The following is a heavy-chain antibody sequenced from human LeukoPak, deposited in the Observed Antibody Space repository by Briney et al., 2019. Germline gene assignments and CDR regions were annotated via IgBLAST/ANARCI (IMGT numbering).Heavy chain of an antibody. V-gene: IGHV3-33*05. CDR2: ISYDGSNT. Sequence: TGPSLRPAWAASGFTVISYGIHSVRQAPRRGLEWVAVISYDGSNTYYADSVKGRFTISRDNSKNTLYLQMNSLRAEDTAVYYCAGGPSYYYDSRWFDPWAREPLSPSP. CDR3: AGGPSYYYDSRWFDP. CDR1: GFTVISYG. D-gene: IGHD3-22*01. J-gene: IGHJ5*02.